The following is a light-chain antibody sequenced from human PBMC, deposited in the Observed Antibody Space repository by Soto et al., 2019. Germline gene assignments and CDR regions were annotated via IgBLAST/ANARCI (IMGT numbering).Light chain of an antibody. CDR1: QSVSSSY. J-gene: IGKJ5*01. V-gene: IGKV3-20*01. CDR3: QQYGSSPGDT. Sequence: EIVLTQSPGTLSLSPGERATLSCRASQSVSSSYLAWYQQRPGQAARLLIDGASSSATGIPDRFSSRGSGTDFTLTSSRLEPEDFAVYYCQQYGSSPGDTFGQATLLEIK. CDR2: GAS.